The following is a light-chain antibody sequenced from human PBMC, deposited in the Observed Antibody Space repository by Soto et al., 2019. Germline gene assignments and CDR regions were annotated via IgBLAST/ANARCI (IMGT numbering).Light chain of an antibody. J-gene: IGKJ5*01. CDR3: HQRYNWPRVT. CDR1: HSVSNS. CDR2: DVS. V-gene: IGKV3-11*01. Sequence: EIVFTQSPATLSLSPGERVTLSCRASHSVSNSLAWYQQKPGQPPRLLIYDVSNRATGIPARYSGSGSGTDFTITITSLEPEDFAVYFCHQRYNWPRVTFGQGTRLET.